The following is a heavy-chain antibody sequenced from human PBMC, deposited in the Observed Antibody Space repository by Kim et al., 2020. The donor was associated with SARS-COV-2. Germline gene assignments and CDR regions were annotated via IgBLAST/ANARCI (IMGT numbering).Heavy chain of an antibody. CDR2: IYTSGST. V-gene: IGHV4-4*07. J-gene: IGHJ3*01. Sequence: SETLSLTCTVSGGSISSYYWSWIRQPAGKGLEWIGRIYTSGSTNYNPSLKSRVTMSVDTSKNQFSLKLSSVTAADTAVYYCARGALGYYDILTGYPLSAFDLWGQGTMVTVSS. CDR3: ARGALGYYDILTGYPLSAFDL. D-gene: IGHD3-9*01. CDR1: GGSISSYY.